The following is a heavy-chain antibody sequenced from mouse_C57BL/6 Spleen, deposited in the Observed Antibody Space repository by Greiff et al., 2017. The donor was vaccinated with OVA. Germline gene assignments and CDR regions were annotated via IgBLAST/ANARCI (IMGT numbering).Heavy chain of an antibody. J-gene: IGHJ3*01. CDR1: GFTFTAYY. D-gene: IGHD2-4*01. CDR3: ARSFYDYDDAWFAY. CDR2: IRNKANGYTT. Sequence: EVMLVESGGGLVQPGGSLSLSCAASGFTFTAYYMSWVRQPPGKALEWLGFIRNKANGYTTEYSASVKGRFTISRDNSQSILYLQMNALRAEDSATYYCARSFYDYDDAWFAYWGQGTLVTVSA. V-gene: IGHV7-3*01.